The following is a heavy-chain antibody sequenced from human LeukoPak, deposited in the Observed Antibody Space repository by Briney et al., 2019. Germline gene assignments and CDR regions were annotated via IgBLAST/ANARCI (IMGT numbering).Heavy chain of an antibody. V-gene: IGHV3-74*01. D-gene: IGHD5-18*01. CDR2: TNGDASSA. Sequence: GGSMRLSCAACGLTISGYWMQWVRQGPGKGLVWVSRTNGDASSASYADSVKGRFTISRDNAKNTLYLQTNSLRGEDTGVYYCTRARGNSYGYFDQWGQGTLVTLPS. CDR3: TRARGNSYGYFDQ. CDR1: GLTISGYW. J-gene: IGHJ4*02.